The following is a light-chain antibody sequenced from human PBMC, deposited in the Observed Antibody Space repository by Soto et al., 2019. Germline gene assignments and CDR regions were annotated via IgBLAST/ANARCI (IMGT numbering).Light chain of an antibody. Sequence: SYELTQPLSVSVALGQTARITCGGNNIGSKSVHWYQQKPGQAPVLVIFRDSNRPSGIPERFSGSNSGNTATLTISRAQAGDEADYYCQVWDSSTAVFGTGTKDTVL. V-gene: IGLV3-9*01. J-gene: IGLJ1*01. CDR2: RDS. CDR3: QVWDSSTAV. CDR1: NIGSKS.